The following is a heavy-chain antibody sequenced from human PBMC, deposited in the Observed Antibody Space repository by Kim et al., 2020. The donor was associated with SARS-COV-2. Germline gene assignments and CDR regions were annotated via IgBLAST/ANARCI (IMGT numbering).Heavy chain of an antibody. CDR3: ARVILSYPGETEGPLDY. V-gene: IGHV4-31*03. J-gene: IGHJ4*02. Sequence: SETLSLTCTVSGGSISSGGYYWSWIRQHPGKGLEWIGYIYYSGSTYYNPSLKSRVTISVDTSKNQFSLKLSSVTAADTAVYYCARVILSYPGETEGPLDYWGQGTLVTVSS. CDR1: GGSISSGGYY. D-gene: IGHD2-2*01. CDR2: IYYSGST.